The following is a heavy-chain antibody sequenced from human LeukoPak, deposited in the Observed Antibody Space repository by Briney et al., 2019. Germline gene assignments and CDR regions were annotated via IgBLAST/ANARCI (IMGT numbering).Heavy chain of an antibody. Sequence: GWSLRLSCTASRFTFRSYSMNWVRQAPAKGLEGVECISRSNSYIYYADSVKGRFTISRDNGKHAPYLRMNSLRAEDTAVYYCATEKTYYDILTGYPRRDAFDIWGQGTMVTVSS. CDR1: RFTFRSYS. J-gene: IGHJ3*02. V-gene: IGHV3-21*04. CDR2: ISRSNSYI. D-gene: IGHD3-9*01. CDR3: ATEKTYYDILTGYPRRDAFDI.